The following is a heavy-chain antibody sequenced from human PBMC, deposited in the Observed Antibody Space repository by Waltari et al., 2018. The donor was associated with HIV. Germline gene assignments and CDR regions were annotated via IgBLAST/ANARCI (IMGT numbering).Heavy chain of an antibody. CDR3: ARRQQLTD. Sequence: EVRLVESGGGLVQPGGSLGVSCAAAGFTFSSFWMTWVRQAPGKGLEWGANIKEDGSEIHYVDSVKGRFTISRDNAKNSLYLQMNSLRAEDTAVYYCARRQQLTDWGQGTLVTVSS. CDR2: IKEDGSEI. V-gene: IGHV3-7*01. CDR1: GFTFSSFW. J-gene: IGHJ4*02. D-gene: IGHD6-13*01.